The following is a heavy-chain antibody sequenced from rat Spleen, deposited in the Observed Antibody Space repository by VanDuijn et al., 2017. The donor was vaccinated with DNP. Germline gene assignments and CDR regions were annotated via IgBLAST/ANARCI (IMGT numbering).Heavy chain of an antibody. Sequence: EVQLVESGGGLVQPGGSVKLSCAASGFTFSDFNMAWVRQAPKKGLEWVATIGHDGSSTYYRDSVKGRFTISRDNAKSTLYLQMDSLRSEDTATYYCAREGYYSGDRAMDAWGQGTSVTVFS. CDR3: AREGYYSGDRAMDA. D-gene: IGHD1-1*01. V-gene: IGHV5-7*01. J-gene: IGHJ4*01. CDR2: IGHDGSST. CDR1: GFTFSDFN.